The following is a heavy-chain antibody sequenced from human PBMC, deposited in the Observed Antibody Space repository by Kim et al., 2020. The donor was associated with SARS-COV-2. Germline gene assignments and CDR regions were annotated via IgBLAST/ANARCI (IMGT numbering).Heavy chain of an antibody. D-gene: IGHD3-3*01. Sequence: LKGRVTISVATSKNQFSLRLSSVTAADTAVYYCARAKIFGVVITPSYFDYWGQGTLVTVSS. V-gene: IGHV4-34*01. J-gene: IGHJ4*02. CDR3: ARAKIFGVVITPSYFDY.